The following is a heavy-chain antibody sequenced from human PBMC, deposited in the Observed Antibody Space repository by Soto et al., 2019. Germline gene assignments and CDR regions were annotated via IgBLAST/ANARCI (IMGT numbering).Heavy chain of an antibody. CDR2: INPNSGGT. Sequence: ASVKVSCKASGYTFTDYYVHWVRQAPGQGLGWMGWINPNSGGTKTAQKFQGRVTVTRDTSISTAYMDLSRLRSDDTAVYYCARDVTRTQSCTNGVCYYQYYDMDVWGQGTMVTVSS. CDR1: GYTFTDYY. V-gene: IGHV1-2*02. CDR3: ARDVTRTQSCTNGVCYYQYYDMDV. D-gene: IGHD2-8*01. J-gene: IGHJ6*02.